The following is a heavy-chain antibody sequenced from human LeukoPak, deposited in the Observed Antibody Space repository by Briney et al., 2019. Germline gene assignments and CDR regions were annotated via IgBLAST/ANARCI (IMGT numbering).Heavy chain of an antibody. D-gene: IGHD3-10*01. J-gene: IGHJ5*02. Sequence: ASVKVSCKASGYTFTGYYMHWVRQAPGQGLEWMGWINPNSGGTNYAQKFQGRATMTRDTSISTAYMELSRLRSDDTAVYYCARDRLSRYGSGRWFDPWGQGTLVTVSS. CDR3: ARDRLSRYGSGRWFDP. V-gene: IGHV1-2*02. CDR1: GYTFTGYY. CDR2: INPNSGGT.